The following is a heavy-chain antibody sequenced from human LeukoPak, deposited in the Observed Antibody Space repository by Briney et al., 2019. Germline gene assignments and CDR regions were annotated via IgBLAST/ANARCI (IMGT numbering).Heavy chain of an antibody. J-gene: IGHJ6*02. CDR3: ARGLGCSGGSCYSTYYYYGMDV. CDR1: GGSFSGYY. V-gene: IGHV4-34*01. Sequence: SETLSLTCAVYGGSFSGYYWSWIRQPPGKGLEWIGEINHSGSTNYNPSLKSRVTISVDTSKNQFSLKLGSVTAADTAVYYCARGLGCSGGSCYSTYYYYGMDVWGQGTTVTVSS. CDR2: INHSGST. D-gene: IGHD2-15*01.